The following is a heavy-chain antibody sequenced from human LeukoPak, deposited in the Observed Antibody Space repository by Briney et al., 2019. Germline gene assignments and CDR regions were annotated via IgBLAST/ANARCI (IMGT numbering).Heavy chain of an antibody. CDR2: INPKSGAT. D-gene: IGHD5-24*01. CDR1: GYTFSDYL. Sequence: ASVKVSCKASGYTFSDYLMHWVRQAPGQGLEWMGWINPKSGATSSAQKFQGRVTMTRVTSISTAYMDLTTLTSDDTAVYFCARARQGDGFAYFDFWGRGTLATVSS. J-gene: IGHJ4*02. V-gene: IGHV1-2*02. CDR3: ARARQGDGFAYFDF.